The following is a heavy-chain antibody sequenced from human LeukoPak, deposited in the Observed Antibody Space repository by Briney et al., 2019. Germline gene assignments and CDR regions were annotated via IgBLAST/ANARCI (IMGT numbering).Heavy chain of an antibody. CDR3: ASGTRDDYNAPVDY. V-gene: IGHV4-59*01. J-gene: IGHJ4*02. Sequence: SETLSLTCTVSGGSTSSYYWSWIRQPPGKGLEWIGNIYYSGGTNYNPSLKSRVTISVDTSKNQFSLQLNSVTAADTAVYYCASGTRDDYNAPVDYWGQGTLVTVSS. CDR2: IYYSGGT. D-gene: IGHD5-24*01. CDR1: GGSTSSYY.